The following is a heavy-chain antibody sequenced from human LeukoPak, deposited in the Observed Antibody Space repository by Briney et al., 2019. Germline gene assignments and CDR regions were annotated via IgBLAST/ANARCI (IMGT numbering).Heavy chain of an antibody. V-gene: IGHV5-51*01. CDR2: IHPGDSDT. Sequence: GESLKISCKGSGYSFTSYWIGWVRQMPGKGLEWMGIIHPGDSDTRYSPSFQGQVTISADKSISTAYLQWSSLKASDTAMYYCARIYCSSTSCRERFFDYWGQGTLVTVSS. J-gene: IGHJ4*02. CDR3: ARIYCSSTSCRERFFDY. D-gene: IGHD2-2*01. CDR1: GYSFTSYW.